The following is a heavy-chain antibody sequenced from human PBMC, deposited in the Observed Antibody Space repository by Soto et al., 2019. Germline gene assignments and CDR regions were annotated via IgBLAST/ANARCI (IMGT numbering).Heavy chain of an antibody. CDR2: IYYRGST. D-gene: IGHD1-26*01. J-gene: IGHJ6*02. Sequence: SETLSLTCTVSGGSISSHYWSWVRQAPGKGLEWIGHIYYRGSTSYNPSLRSRSTISVDTSNNQFSLKLNSVTTADTAVYYCARGGREASGMDVWGRGTKVTVSS. V-gene: IGHV4-59*11. CDR1: GGSISSHY. CDR3: ARGGREASGMDV.